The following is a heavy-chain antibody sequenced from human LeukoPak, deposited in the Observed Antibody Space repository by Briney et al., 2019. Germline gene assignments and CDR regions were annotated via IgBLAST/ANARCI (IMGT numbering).Heavy chain of an antibody. Sequence: ASVKVSCKASGYTFTSYGLSWVRQAPGQGLERMGWISAYNGNTNYAQKLQGRVTMTTDTSTSTAYMELRSLRSDDTAVYYCARVSDYYDSPDYWGQGTLVTVSS. CDR2: ISAYNGNT. V-gene: IGHV1-18*01. CDR3: ARVSDYYDSPDY. D-gene: IGHD3-22*01. CDR1: GYTFTSYG. J-gene: IGHJ4*02.